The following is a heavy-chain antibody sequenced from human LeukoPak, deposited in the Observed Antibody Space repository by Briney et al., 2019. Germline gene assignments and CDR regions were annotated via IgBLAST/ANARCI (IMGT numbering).Heavy chain of an antibody. D-gene: IGHD2-15*01. Sequence: GASVKVSCKASGGTFSSYAISWVRQAPGQGLEWMGGITPIFGTANYAQKFQGRVTITTDESTSTAYMELSSLRSEDTAVYYCARAVAPLPYYYYYMDVWGKGTTVTVSS. J-gene: IGHJ6*03. CDR1: GGTFSSYA. CDR3: ARAVAPLPYYYYYMDV. V-gene: IGHV1-69*05. CDR2: ITPIFGTA.